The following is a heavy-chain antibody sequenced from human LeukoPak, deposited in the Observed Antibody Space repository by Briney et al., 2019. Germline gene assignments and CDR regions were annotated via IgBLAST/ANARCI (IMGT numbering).Heavy chain of an antibody. D-gene: IGHD3-9*01. CDR3: ARGNLALRYFDWKFYFDY. Sequence: ASVKVSCKASGYTFTSYYMHWVRQAPGQGLEWMGIINPSGGSTSYAQKFQGRVTTTRDTSTSTVYMELSSLRSEDTAVYYCARGNLALRYFDWKFYFDYWGQGTLVTVSS. V-gene: IGHV1-46*01. CDR1: GYTFTSYY. CDR2: INPSGGST. J-gene: IGHJ4*02.